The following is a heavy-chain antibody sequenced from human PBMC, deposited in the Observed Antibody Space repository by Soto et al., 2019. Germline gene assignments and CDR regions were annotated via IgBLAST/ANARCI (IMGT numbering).Heavy chain of an antibody. V-gene: IGHV4-59*02. CDR1: GASVNRYY. D-gene: IGHD6-13*01. CDR2: VYYSGST. Sequence: SESLCRTGTVTGASVNRYYWSWMRQPPGKGLECMGYVYYSGSTNYNPSLKSRVTISVDTSKNQISLRLKSVTAADTAVYYCARAETSGIHYLADWGQGSMVTVSS. J-gene: IGHJ4*02. CDR3: ARAETSGIHYLAD.